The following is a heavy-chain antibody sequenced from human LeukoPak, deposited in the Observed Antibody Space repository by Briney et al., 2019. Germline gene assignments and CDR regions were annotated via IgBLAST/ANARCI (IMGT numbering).Heavy chain of an antibody. CDR1: GYTFTSYY. CDR3: ARDPRGYSYGLRAYYYYMDV. CDR2: INPSGGST. Sequence: ASVKVSCKASGYTFTSYYMHWVRQAPGQGLEWMGIINPSGGSTSYAQKFQGRVTMTRDTSTSTVYMELSSLRSEDTAVYYCARDPRGYSYGLRAYYYYMDVWGKGTTVTVSS. J-gene: IGHJ6*03. D-gene: IGHD5-18*01. V-gene: IGHV1-46*01.